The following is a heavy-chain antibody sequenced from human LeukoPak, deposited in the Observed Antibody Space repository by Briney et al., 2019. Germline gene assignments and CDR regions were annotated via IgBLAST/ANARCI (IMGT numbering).Heavy chain of an antibody. CDR2: INWNGGST. Sequence: GGSLRLSCAASGFTFDDYGMSWVRQAPGKGLEWVSGINWNGGSTVYADSVKGRFTISRDNAKNSLYLQMNSLRAEDTALYYCARYCSSTSRYYYYYMDVWGKGTTVTVSS. CDR3: ARYCSSTSRYYYYYMDV. D-gene: IGHD2-2*01. V-gene: IGHV3-20*04. J-gene: IGHJ6*03. CDR1: GFTFDDYG.